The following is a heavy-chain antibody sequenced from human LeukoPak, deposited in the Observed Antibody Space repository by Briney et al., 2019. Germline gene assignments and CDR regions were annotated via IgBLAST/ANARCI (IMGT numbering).Heavy chain of an antibody. J-gene: IGHJ5*01. CDR1: GFTFSGYA. CDR3: AKGRGYCSGGSCYSGFDS. V-gene: IGHV3-23*01. CDR2: ITGSGGTT. Sequence: GGSLRLSCAASGFTFSGYAMSWVRQAPGKGLEWVSTITGSGGTTYYADSVKGRFTISRDNSKDTLYLQMNSLRAEDTAVYYCAKGRGYCSGGSCYSGFDSWGQGTLVTVSS. D-gene: IGHD2-15*01.